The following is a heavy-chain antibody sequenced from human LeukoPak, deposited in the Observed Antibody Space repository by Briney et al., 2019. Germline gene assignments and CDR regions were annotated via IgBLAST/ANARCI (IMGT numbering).Heavy chain of an antibody. CDR1: GYTFTNYA. CDR3: ARDRYGVRSGSCDY. J-gene: IGHJ4*02. V-gene: IGHV1-18*01. D-gene: IGHD1-26*01. CDR2: ISAYNGNT. Sequence: ASVKVSCKASGYTFTNYAISWVRQAPGQGLEWVGWISAYNGNTNYAQKLQGRVTMTTDTSTSTAYMELRSLRYDDTAVYYCARDRYGVRSGSCDYWGQGTLVTVSS.